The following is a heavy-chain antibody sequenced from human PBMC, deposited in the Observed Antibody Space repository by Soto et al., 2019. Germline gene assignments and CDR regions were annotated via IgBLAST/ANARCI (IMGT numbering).Heavy chain of an antibody. Sequence: QVQLQESGPGLVKPSQTLSLTCTVSGGSISSGDYYWSWIRQPPGKGLEWIGYIYYSGSTYYNPSLKIRVTISVDTSKNQFSLKLSSVTAADTAVYYCARDQVEDYGDYTDWFDPWGQGTLVTVSS. CDR1: GGSISSGDYY. J-gene: IGHJ5*02. CDR3: ARDQVEDYGDYTDWFDP. V-gene: IGHV4-30-4*01. CDR2: IYYSGST. D-gene: IGHD4-17*01.